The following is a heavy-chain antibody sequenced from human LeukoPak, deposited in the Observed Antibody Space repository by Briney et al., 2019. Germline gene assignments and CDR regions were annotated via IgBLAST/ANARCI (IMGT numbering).Heavy chain of an antibody. CDR3: ARDQGYDSSGYYHGSWFDP. D-gene: IGHD3-22*01. CDR2: IIPIFGTA. Sequence: SVKVSCKASGGTFSSYAISWVRQAPGQGLEWMGGIIPIFGTANYAQKFQGRVTITADESTRTAYMELSSLRSEDTAVYYCARDQGYDSSGYYHGSWFDPWGQGTLVTVSS. V-gene: IGHV1-69*13. J-gene: IGHJ5*02. CDR1: GGTFSSYA.